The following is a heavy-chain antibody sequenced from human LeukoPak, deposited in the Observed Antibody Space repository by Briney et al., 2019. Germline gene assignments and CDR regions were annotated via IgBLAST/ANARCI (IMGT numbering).Heavy chain of an antibody. CDR1: GITLIGRW. CDR2: INLDGSEI. V-gene: IGHV3-7*03. Sequence: GGSLRLSCAASGITLIGRWMTWVRQAPGKGLEWVANINLDGSEINYLDSLTGRLTISRDNAKDSLYLQMNGLRAEDTAVYFCVRDRGYSTFDYWGQGTLVTVSS. D-gene: IGHD3-22*01. CDR3: VRDRGYSTFDY. J-gene: IGHJ4*02.